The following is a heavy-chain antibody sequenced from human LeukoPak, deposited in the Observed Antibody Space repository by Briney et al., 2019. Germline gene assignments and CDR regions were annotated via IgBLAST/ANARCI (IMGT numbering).Heavy chain of an antibody. J-gene: IGHJ4*02. CDR1: GGSISSGSYY. Sequence: SETLSLTCTVSGGSISSGSYYWSWIRQPAGKGLEWIGRICTSGSTNYNPSLKSRVTISVDTSKNQFSLKLSSVTAADTAVYYCASSPVTTSFSDYWGQGTLVTVSS. CDR2: ICTSGST. V-gene: IGHV4-61*02. CDR3: ASSPVTTSFSDY. D-gene: IGHD4-17*01.